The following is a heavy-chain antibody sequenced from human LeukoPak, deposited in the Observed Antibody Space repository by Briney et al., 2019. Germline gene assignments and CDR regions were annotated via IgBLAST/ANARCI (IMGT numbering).Heavy chain of an antibody. V-gene: IGHV1-18*01. CDR2: ISVYSGNP. D-gene: IGHD3-22*01. Sequence: ASVKVSCKASGGTFSSYAISWVRQAPGQGLEWMGWISVYSGNPNYAQKFQGRVTMTTDTSSNTAYMELRSLRSDDTAVYYCARDLVEFDSSGYYRDAFDIWGQGTMVTVSS. CDR3: ARDLVEFDSSGYYRDAFDI. J-gene: IGHJ3*02. CDR1: GGTFSSYA.